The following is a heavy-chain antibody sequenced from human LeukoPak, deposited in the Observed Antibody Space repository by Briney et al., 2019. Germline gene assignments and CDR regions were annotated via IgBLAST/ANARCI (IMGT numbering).Heavy chain of an antibody. V-gene: IGHV3-21*01. CDR2: ISSSSSYI. Sequence: KPGGSLRLSCAASGFTFSTYSMNWVRQAPGKGLEWVSSISSSSSYIYYADSVKGRFTISRDNAKNSLYLQMNSLRAEDTAVYYCARVMRVAVAGPLYYFDYWGQGTLVTVSS. J-gene: IGHJ4*02. CDR1: GFTFSTYS. CDR3: ARVMRVAVAGPLYYFDY. D-gene: IGHD6-19*01.